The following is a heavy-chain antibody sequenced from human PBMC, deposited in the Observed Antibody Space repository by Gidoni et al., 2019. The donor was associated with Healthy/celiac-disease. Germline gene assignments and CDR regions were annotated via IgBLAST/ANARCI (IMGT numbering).Heavy chain of an antibody. D-gene: IGHD3-3*01. CDR1: GFTFGSYA. Sequence: EVQLLESGGGLVQPGGSLRLSCAASGFTFGSYAMSWVRQAPGKGLEWVSAISGSGGSTYYADSVKGRFTISRDNSKNTLYLQMNSLRAEDTAVYYCAKLRPYYDFWSGSFDYWGQGTLVTVSS. CDR3: AKLRPYYDFWSGSFDY. J-gene: IGHJ4*02. CDR2: ISGSGGST. V-gene: IGHV3-23*01.